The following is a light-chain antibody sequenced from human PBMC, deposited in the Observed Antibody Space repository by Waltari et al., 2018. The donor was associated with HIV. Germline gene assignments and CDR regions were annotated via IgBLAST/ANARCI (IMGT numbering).Light chain of an antibody. J-gene: IGLJ2*01. CDR2: EVT. CDR3: SSYAGSNKVVV. V-gene: IGLV2-8*01. CDR1: SSDVGGYNY. Sequence: QSALTQPPSASGSPGQSVTISCTGTSSDVGGYNYVSWYQQHPGKAPKLMSYEVTNRPSGVPDRFSGSKSGNTASLTVSGLQAEDEADYYCSSYAGSNKVVVFGGGTKLTVL.